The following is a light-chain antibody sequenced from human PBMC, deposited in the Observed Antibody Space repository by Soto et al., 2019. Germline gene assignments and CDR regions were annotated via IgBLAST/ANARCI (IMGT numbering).Light chain of an antibody. V-gene: IGKV1-39*01. CDR1: QTIRTS. CDR3: HLTCATPPT. J-gene: IGKJ1*01. Sequence: DIQMTQSPSSLSASVGDRVILTCRASQTIRTSLNWYQQKPGKAPKLLIYAASTLHSGVPSRFSGSGSGTDFSLSISNLQPEDFATYFCHLTCATPPTFGQGTKVDIK. CDR2: AAS.